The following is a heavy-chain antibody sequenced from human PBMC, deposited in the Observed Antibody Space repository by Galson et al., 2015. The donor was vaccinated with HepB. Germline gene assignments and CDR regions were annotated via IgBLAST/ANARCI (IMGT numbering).Heavy chain of an antibody. CDR3: ASLDSSSPFDAFDI. V-gene: IGHV1-69*04. CDR2: IIPILGIT. D-gene: IGHD6-13*01. Sequence: SVKVSCKASGGTFSSYAISWVRQAPGQRLEWMGRIIPILGITNYAQKFQGRVTITADKSTSTTYMELSSLRSEDTAVYYCASLDSSSPFDAFDIWGQGTMVTVSS. J-gene: IGHJ3*02. CDR1: GGTFSSYA.